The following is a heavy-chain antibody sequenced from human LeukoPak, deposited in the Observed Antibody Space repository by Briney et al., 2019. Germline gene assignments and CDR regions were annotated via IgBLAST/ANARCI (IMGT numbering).Heavy chain of an antibody. J-gene: IGHJ5*02. Sequence: SPSLSPTWPVAGASISGYYWSWIRQPPGKGLEWIGVMYYSGSTNYNPSLKNRVTISVNTCKSRIFIKLTSETTTRPSVTYCARSTVFGVATNWFDPWGKGTLVTVS. CDR1: GASISGYY. CDR2: MYYSGST. CDR3: ARSTVFGVATNWFDP. V-gene: IGHV4-59*01. D-gene: IGHD3-3*01.